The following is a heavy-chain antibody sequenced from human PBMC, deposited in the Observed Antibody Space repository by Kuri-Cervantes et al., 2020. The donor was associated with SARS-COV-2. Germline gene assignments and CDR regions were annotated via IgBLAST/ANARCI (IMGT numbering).Heavy chain of an antibody. V-gene: IGHV4-39*01. Sequence: SETLSLTCIVSGGSISSSSYYWGWIRQPPGKGLDWIGSIYYSGITYYNPLLKSRVTISVDTSKNQFSLKLSSVTAAATVVYYCARHPPRDLLPWVDWGQGTLVTVSS. J-gene: IGHJ4*02. CDR1: GGSISSSSYY. CDR3: ARHPPRDLLPWVD. CDR2: IYYSGIT. D-gene: IGHD3-9*01.